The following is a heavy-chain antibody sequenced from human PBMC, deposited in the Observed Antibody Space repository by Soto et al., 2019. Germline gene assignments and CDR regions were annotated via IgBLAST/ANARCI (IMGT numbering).Heavy chain of an antibody. J-gene: IGHJ4*02. CDR2: ISGSNGNT. Sequence: GALVNVYCKAAGYMFTTYGISWVRQAPGQGLEWVAWISGSNGNTDYGKKFQGRVNVTTETSTSTVYLEVRSLRFDDTAVYYCARDLGTYRAPFYIDHWGPGTPVTGSS. CDR1: GYMFTTYG. D-gene: IGHD3-16*01. V-gene: IGHV1-18*04. CDR3: ARDLGTYRAPFYIDH.